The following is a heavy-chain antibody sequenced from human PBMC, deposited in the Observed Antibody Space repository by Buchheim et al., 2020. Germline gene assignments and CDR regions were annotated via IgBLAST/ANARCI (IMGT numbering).Heavy chain of an antibody. CDR3: ARLLIDYGDYYFDS. CDR1: GDSVSGGAYY. D-gene: IGHD4-17*01. J-gene: IGHJ4*01. Sequence: QVQLQESGPGLVKPSQTLSLTCTVSGDSVSGGAYYWTWIRQHPGQGLEWIGYVHYSGSTYYNPSLKSRVALSIETSKNQFSLRLNSMTAADTAVYFCARLLIDYGDYYFDSWGHGTL. V-gene: IGHV4-31*03. CDR2: VHYSGST.